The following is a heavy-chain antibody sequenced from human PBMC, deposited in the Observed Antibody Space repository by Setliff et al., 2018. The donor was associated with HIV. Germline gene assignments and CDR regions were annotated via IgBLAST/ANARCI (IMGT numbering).Heavy chain of an antibody. CDR2: IYYSGST. D-gene: IGHD3-10*01. Sequence: PSETPSLTCAVSGASIRNNYYWGWIRQSPGTGLEWIGSIYYSGSTYYNPSLKSRVTISRDTSKNHFSLKLSSVTAADTAIYYCARHPAEGSGSYAALKRYFDLWGRGTLVTVSS. CDR1: GASIRNNYY. J-gene: IGHJ2*01. CDR3: ARHPAEGSGSYAALKRYFDL. V-gene: IGHV4-39*01.